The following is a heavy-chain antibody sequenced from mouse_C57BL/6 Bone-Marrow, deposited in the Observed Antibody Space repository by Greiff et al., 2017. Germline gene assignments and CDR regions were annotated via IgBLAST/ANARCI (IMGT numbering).Heavy chain of an antibody. J-gene: IGHJ4*01. CDR3: ARYRPTVVAPYAMGY. CDR1: GYTFTDYN. CDR2: INPNNGGT. D-gene: IGHD1-1*01. V-gene: IGHV1-18*01. Sequence: VQLQQSGPELVKPGASVKIPCKASGYTFTDYNMDWVKQSHGKSLEWIGDINPNNGGTIYNQKFKGKATLTVDKSSSTAYMELRSLTSEDTAVYDCARYRPTVVAPYAMGYWGQGASVTVSS.